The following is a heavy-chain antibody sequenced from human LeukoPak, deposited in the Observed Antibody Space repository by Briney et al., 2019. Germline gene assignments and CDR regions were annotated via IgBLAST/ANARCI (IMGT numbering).Heavy chain of an antibody. V-gene: IGHV1-69*06. J-gene: IGHJ4*02. CDR3: ARVEWELLIFDY. Sequence: SVKVSCKASGGTFSSYAISWVRQAPGQGLEWMGGIIPIFGTANYAQKFQGRVTITADKSTSTAYMELSSLRSEDTAVYYCARVEWELLIFDYWGQGTLVTVSS. CDR2: IIPIFGTA. CDR1: GGTFSSYA. D-gene: IGHD1-26*01.